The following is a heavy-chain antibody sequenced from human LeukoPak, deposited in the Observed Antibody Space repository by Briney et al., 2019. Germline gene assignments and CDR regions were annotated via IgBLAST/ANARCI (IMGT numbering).Heavy chain of an antibody. Sequence: SETLSLTCTVSGYFISSGFYWGWIRQPPGKGLEWIGSIYHSGSTYYNPSLKSRLTMSLDTSNNQFSLHLSSVTAADTAVYYCARQVGRGTQVYYMDVWGKGTTVTVSS. CDR1: GYFISSGFY. J-gene: IGHJ6*03. D-gene: IGHD3-16*01. CDR3: ARQVGRGTQVYYMDV. CDR2: IYHSGST. V-gene: IGHV4-38-2*02.